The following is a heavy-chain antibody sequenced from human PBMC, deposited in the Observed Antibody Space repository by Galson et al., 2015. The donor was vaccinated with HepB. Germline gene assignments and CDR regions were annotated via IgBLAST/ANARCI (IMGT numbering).Heavy chain of an antibody. CDR2: IIPIFGKA. CDR3: AGAYSGSYFDY. D-gene: IGHD1-26*01. Sequence: SVKVSCKASGDTFSSYAMSWVRQAPGQGLEWMGGIIPIFGKANYAQKFQGRVTITADESTSTAYMELSSLRSEDTAVYYCAGAYSGSYFDYWGQGTLVTVSS. CDR1: GDTFSSYA. V-gene: IGHV1-69*13. J-gene: IGHJ4*02.